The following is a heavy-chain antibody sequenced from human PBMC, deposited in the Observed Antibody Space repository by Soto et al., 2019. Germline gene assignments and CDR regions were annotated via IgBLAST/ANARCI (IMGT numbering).Heavy chain of an antibody. CDR2: ISGSGGST. D-gene: IGHD2-2*02. J-gene: IGHJ4*02. CDR1: GFTFSSYA. Sequence: GGSLRLSCAASGFTFSSYAMSWVRQAPGKGLEWVSAISGSGGSTYYADSVKGRFTISRDNSKNTLYLQMNSLRAEDTAVIYCAKGGSPQPPLGYCSSTSCYNPYYFDYRGQGTLVTVSS. CDR3: AKGGSPQPPLGYCSSTSCYNPYYFDY. V-gene: IGHV3-23*01.